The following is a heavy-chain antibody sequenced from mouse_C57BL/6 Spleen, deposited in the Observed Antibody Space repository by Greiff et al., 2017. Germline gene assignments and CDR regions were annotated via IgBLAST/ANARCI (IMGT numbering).Heavy chain of an antibody. J-gene: IGHJ2*01. CDR1: GFTFSSYA. V-gene: IGHV5-4*01. Sequence: EVQVVESGGGLVKPGGSLKLSCAASGFTFSSYAMSWVRQTPEKRLEWVATISDGGSYTYYPDNVKGRFTISRDNAKNNLYLQMSHLKSEDTAMYYCARAYDGYSFFDYWGKGTTLTVSS. D-gene: IGHD2-3*01. CDR3: ARAYDGYSFFDY. CDR2: ISDGGSYT.